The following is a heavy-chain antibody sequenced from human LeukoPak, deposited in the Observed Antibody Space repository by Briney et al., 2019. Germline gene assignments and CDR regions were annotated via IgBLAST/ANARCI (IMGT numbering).Heavy chain of an antibody. Sequence: GGSLRLSCAASGFPFSTFWMSWVRQAPGKGLEWVANIKQDGSEKYYVDSVKGRFTISRDNAKNSLYLQMNSLRAEDTAVYYSARDRGYEYYFDNWGQGTLVTVSS. CDR1: GFPFSTFW. V-gene: IGHV3-7*01. D-gene: IGHD6-25*01. CDR2: IKQDGSEK. CDR3: ARDRGYEYYFDN. J-gene: IGHJ4*02.